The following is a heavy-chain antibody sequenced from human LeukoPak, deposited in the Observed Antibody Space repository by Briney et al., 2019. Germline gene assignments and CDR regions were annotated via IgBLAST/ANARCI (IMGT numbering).Heavy chain of an antibody. D-gene: IGHD3-22*01. J-gene: IGHJ4*02. CDR3: ASDPGYYDSSGYYMRGGFDY. CDR2: IYYSGST. Sequence: SETLSLTCTVSGGSISSYYWGWIRQPPGKGLEWIGSIYYSGSTYYNPSLKSRVTISVDTSKNQFSLKLSSVTAADTAVYYCASDPGYYDSSGYYMRGGFDYWGQGTLVTVSS. CDR1: GGSISSYY. V-gene: IGHV4-39*07.